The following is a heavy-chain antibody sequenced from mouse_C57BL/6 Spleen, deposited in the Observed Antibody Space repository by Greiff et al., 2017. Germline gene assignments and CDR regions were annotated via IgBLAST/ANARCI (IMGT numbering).Heavy chain of an antibody. CDR2: IWSGGST. V-gene: IGHV2-2*01. D-gene: IGHD1-1*01. Sequence: VHLVESGPGLVQPSQSLSITCTVSGFSLTSYGVHWVRQSPGKGLEWLGVIWSGGSTDYNAAFISRLSISKDNSKSQVFFKMNSLQADDTAIYYCARSNYYGSSGWYFDVWGTGTTVTVSS. CDR3: ARSNYYGSSGWYFDV. CDR1: GFSLTSYG. J-gene: IGHJ1*03.